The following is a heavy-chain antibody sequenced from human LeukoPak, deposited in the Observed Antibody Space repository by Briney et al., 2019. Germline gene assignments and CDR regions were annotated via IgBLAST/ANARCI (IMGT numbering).Heavy chain of an antibody. V-gene: IGHV4-34*01. CDR1: GGSFSGYY. Sequence: SDTLSLTCAVYGGSFSGYYWGWIRQVPGKGPEWIGEIDHNGRTNANSSLRSRVTISVDMSKNQFSLRLSSVTAADTAVYYCARKSILTSGRKPYDYWDQGALVTVSS. D-gene: IGHD2-15*01. CDR2: IDHNGRT. CDR3: ARKSILTSGRKPYDY. J-gene: IGHJ4*02.